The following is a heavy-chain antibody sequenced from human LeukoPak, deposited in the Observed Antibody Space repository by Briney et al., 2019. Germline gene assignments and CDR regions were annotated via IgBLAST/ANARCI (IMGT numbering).Heavy chain of an antibody. V-gene: IGHV4-34*01. J-gene: IGHJ4*02. CDR2: INRCGST. D-gene: IGHD3-3*01. CDR3: ARGPYSDFWSEAALE. Sequence: SETLSLTCAVYGGSFNGYSWSWIRQPPGKGLEWIGEINRCGSTTYNPSLKSRISISIDMSKSHFSLKLNSVTAADTAVYYCARGPYSDFWSEAALEWGQGTLVTVSS. CDR1: GGSFNGYS.